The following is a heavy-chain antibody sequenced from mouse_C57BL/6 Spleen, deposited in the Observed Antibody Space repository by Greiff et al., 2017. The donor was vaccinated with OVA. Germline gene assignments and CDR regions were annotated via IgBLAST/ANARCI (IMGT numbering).Heavy chain of an antibody. D-gene: IGHD3-3*01. CDR1: GYTFTSYW. J-gene: IGHJ2*01. CDR2: IDPSDSYT. Sequence: QVQLQQSGAELVKPGASVKLSCKASGYTFTSYWMQWVKQRPGQGLEWIGEIDPSDSYTNYNQKFKGKATLTVDTSSSTAYMQLSSLTSEDSAVYYCARKGRADYWGQGTTLTVSS. CDR3: ARKGRADY. V-gene: IGHV1-50*01.